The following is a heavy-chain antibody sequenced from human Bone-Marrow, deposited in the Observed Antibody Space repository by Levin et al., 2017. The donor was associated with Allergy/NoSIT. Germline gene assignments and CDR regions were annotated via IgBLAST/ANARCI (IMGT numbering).Heavy chain of an antibody. CDR1: GFTFSSYG. D-gene: IGHD6-13*01. J-gene: IGHJ4*02. CDR2: ISYDGSNK. V-gene: IGHV3-30*18. Sequence: GGSLRLSCAASGFTFSSYGMHWVRQAPGKGLEWVAVISYDGSNKYYADSVKGRFTISRDNSKNTLYLQMNSLRAEDTAVYYCAKDGVAAAGISPDYWGQGTLVTVSS. CDR3: AKDGVAAAGISPDY.